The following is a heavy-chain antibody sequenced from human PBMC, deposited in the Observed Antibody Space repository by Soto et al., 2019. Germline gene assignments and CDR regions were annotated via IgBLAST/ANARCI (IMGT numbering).Heavy chain of an antibody. CDR1: GGSISSSNW. J-gene: IGHJ4*02. CDR3: ARDYGDCFDF. D-gene: IGHD4-17*01. Sequence: PSETLSLTCAVSGGSISSSNWWSWVRQPPGKGLEWIGEIYHSGSTNYTPSLKSRVTISVDTSKNQFSLNLSSVTAADTAVYYCARDYGDCFDFWGQGTLVTVSS. CDR2: IYHSGST. V-gene: IGHV4-4*02.